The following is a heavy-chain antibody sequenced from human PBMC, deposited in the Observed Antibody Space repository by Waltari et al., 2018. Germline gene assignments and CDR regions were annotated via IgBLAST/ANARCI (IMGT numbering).Heavy chain of an antibody. CDR3: ARGLCADVANCYSGTNNFFDP. CDR1: GGSISVNHYY. CDR2: SLYSGTT. Sequence: QLQLQESGPGLVKPSETLSLTCVVSGGSISVNHYYWGWIRQPPGKGLEWIASSLYSGTTYCNQSLMRRVSISVDTSQNQFSMRLSSLTAADTAIYYCARGLCADVANCYSGTNNFFDPWGQGTLVTVSS. V-gene: IGHV4-39*01. J-gene: IGHJ5*02. D-gene: IGHD2-15*01.